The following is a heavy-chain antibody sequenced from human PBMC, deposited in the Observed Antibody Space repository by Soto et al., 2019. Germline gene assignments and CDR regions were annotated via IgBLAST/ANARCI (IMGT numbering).Heavy chain of an antibody. CDR2: IWYDGSNK. V-gene: IGHV3-33*01. CDR1: GFTFSSYG. CDR3: ARSTSDIAAPDY. Sequence: QVQLVESGGGMVQPGRSLRLSCAASGFTFSSYGMHWVRQAPGKGLEWVAVIWYDGSNKYYADSVKGRFTISRDNSKNTLYLQMNRLRAEDTAVYYCARSTSDIAAPDYWGQGTLVTVSS. J-gene: IGHJ4*02. D-gene: IGHD6-13*01.